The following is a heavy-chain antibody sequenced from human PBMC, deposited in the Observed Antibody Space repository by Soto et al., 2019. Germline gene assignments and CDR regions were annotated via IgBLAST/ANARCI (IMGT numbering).Heavy chain of an antibody. J-gene: IGHJ4*02. V-gene: IGHV3-74*01. Sequence: EVQLVESGGGLVQPGGSLRIFCGASGFTFSTYWMYWVRQAPGKGLVWVSRINGDGSKTSYADSVKGRFTISRDNAKNTLYLQMNSLRAEDTALYYCARGQYCSGGTCYSAPDYWGQGTLVTASS. CDR3: ARGQYCSGGTCYSAPDY. CDR2: INGDGSKT. D-gene: IGHD2-15*01. CDR1: GFTFSTYW.